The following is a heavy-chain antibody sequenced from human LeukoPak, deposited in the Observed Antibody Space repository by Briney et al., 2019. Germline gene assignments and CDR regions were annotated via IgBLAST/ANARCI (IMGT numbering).Heavy chain of an antibody. V-gene: IGHV3-48*03. CDR1: GFTVISHE. D-gene: IGHD6-13*01. CDR3: ARALPSSYYYFDY. CDR2: ISSSGNTI. Sequence: GGSLRLSCAGSGFTVISHEMNWVRQAPGKGLEWVSYISSSGNTIYYVDSVKGRFTISRDNAKNSLYLQMNSLRAEDTAVYYCARALPSSYYYFDYWGQGTLDTVSS. J-gene: IGHJ4*02.